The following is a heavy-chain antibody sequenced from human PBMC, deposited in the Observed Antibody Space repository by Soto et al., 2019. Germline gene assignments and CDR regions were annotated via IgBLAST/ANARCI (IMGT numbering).Heavy chain of an antibody. CDR2: ISYDGSNK. CDR1: GFTFSRYG. CDR3: AKDNGSGCDWLRVGDASDI. D-gene: IGHD5-12*01. J-gene: IGHJ3*02. Sequence: QVQLVESGGGVVQPGRSLRLSCAASGFTFSRYGMHWVRQAPGKGLEWVAVISYDGSNKYYADSVKGRLTISRDNSKNTPYLQMNSLRGEDTAVYYCAKDNGSGCDWLRVGDASDIWGQGTMVTVSS. V-gene: IGHV3-30*18.